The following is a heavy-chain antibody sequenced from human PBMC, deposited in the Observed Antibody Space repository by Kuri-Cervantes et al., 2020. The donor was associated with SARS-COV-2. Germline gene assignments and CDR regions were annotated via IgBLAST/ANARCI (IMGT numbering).Heavy chain of an antibody. V-gene: IGHV4-34*01. J-gene: IGHJ6*03. D-gene: IGHD6-19*01. CDR3: ARGVMGAVAGFLVPYYYYYMDV. Sequence: ESLKISCGVNVKSFSNYYWRWIRQPPGKGLDCIGEINHSGSNHSGSTNYNPSLKSRVTISVDTSKNQFSLKLSSVTAADTAVYYCARGVMGAVAGFLVPYYYYYMDVWGKGTTVTVSS. CDR1: VKSFSNYY. CDR2: INHSGSNHSGST.